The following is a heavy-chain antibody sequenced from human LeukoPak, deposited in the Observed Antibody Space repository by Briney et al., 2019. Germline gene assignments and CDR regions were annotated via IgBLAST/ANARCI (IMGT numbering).Heavy chain of an antibody. CDR3: AREERLGLDY. V-gene: IGHV4-59*01. D-gene: IGHD1-1*01. CDR1: GGSISSYY. CDR2: IYYSGST. Sequence: PSETLSLTCTVSGGSISSYYWSWIRQPPGKGLEWIGYIYYSGSTNYNPSLKSRVTISVDTSKNQFSLKLSSVTAADTAVYYCAREERLGLDYWGQGTLVTVSS. J-gene: IGHJ4*02.